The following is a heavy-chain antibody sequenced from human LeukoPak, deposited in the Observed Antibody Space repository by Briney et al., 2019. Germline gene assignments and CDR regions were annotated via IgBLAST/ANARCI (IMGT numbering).Heavy chain of an antibody. CDR2: IYTSGST. D-gene: IGHD3-22*01. CDR3: ARGRVEGYYDSSGYLYYYYMDV. CDR1: GGSISSYY. J-gene: IGHJ6*03. Sequence: SETLSLTCTVSGGSISSYYWSWTRQPAGKGLEWIGRIYTSGSTNYNPSLKSRVTMSVDTSKNQFSLKLSSVTAADTAVYYCARGRVEGYYDSSGYLYYYYMDVWGKGTTVTVSS. V-gene: IGHV4-4*07.